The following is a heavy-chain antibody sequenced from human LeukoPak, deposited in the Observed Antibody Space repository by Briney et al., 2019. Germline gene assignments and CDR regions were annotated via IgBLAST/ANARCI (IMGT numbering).Heavy chain of an antibody. CDR3: ARALQNWFDP. V-gene: IGHV3-74*01. Sequence: PGGSLRLSCAVSGFTFSGHWMFWVRQAPGKGLEWVSSTNSDGSSRGYTDSVKGRFTVSRDNAKNTLYLQMNSLRGEDTAVYYCARALQNWFDPWGQGTLVTVSS. CDR1: GFTFSGHW. CDR2: TNSDGSSR. J-gene: IGHJ5*02. D-gene: IGHD4-11*01.